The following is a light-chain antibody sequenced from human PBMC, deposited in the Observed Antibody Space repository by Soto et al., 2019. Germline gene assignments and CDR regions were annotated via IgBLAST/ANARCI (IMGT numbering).Light chain of an antibody. V-gene: IGKV3-20*01. J-gene: IGKJ5*01. CDR2: GAS. Sequence: EIVLTQSPGTLSLSPGERATLSCGASHSVSSSYLAWYQQKPGQAPRLLIYGASSRATGIPDRFSGSGSGTDFTLTISRLEPEDVAVYYCQQYCSSPPNTFGHGTRLEIK. CDR3: QQYCSSPPNT. CDR1: HSVSSSY.